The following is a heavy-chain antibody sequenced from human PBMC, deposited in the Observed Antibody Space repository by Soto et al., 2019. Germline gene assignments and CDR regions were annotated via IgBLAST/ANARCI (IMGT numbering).Heavy chain of an antibody. V-gene: IGHV3-30-3*01. J-gene: IGHJ6*02. D-gene: IGHD2-15*01. CDR2: ISYDGNNK. CDR3: ARAGCDGGSCYTLVGLRYGMDV. Sequence: QVQLVESGGGVVQPGRSLRPSCAASGFTFSSYVMHWVRQAPGKGLEWVAIISYDGNNKYYADSVKGRFTISRDNSKNTLYLQMNSLRAEDTAVYYCARAGCDGGSCYTLVGLRYGMDVWGQGTTVTVSS. CDR1: GFTFSSYV.